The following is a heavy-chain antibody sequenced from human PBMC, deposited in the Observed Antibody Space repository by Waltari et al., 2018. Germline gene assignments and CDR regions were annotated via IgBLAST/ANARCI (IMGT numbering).Heavy chain of an antibody. CDR2: IIPIFGTA. CDR3: ARAPDYYDSSGYYAFDI. D-gene: IGHD3-22*01. CDR1: GGTFSSYA. J-gene: IGHJ3*02. Sequence: QVQLVQSGAEVKKPGSSVKVSCKASGGTFSSYAISWVRQAPGQGLEWMGWMGGIIPIFGTANYAQKFQGRGTITADESTSTAYMELSSLRSEDTAVYYCARAPDYYDSSGYYAFDIWGQGTMVTVSS. V-gene: IGHV1-69*01.